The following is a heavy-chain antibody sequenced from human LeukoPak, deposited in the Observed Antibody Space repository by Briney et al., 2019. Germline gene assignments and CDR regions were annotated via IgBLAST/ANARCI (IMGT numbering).Heavy chain of an antibody. CDR1: RGSISDTTYF. CDR3: ARSGYYDILSGYLYFFDY. V-gene: IGHV4-39*01. D-gene: IGHD3-9*01. CDR2: IYSSGST. J-gene: IGHJ4*02. Sequence: SETLSLTCSVSRGSISDTTYFWGWIRQPPGKGLEWIGSIYSSGSTYYNPSLKSRVTVSIDTSRNQFSLKLTSVAAAETAVYYCARSGYYDILSGYLYFFDYWGQGTLVTVSS.